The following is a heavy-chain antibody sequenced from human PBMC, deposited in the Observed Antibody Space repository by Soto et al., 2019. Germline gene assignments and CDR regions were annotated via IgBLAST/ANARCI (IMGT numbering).Heavy chain of an antibody. J-gene: IGHJ5*02. Sequence: SVKVSCKASGGTFSSYAISWVRQAPGQGLEWMGGIIPIFGTANYAQKFQGRVTITADESTSTAYMELSSLRSEDTAVYYCAREYSATAIPLMAAGFFDPWGQGTLVTV. CDR2: IIPIFGTA. CDR3: AREYSATAIPLMAAGFFDP. D-gene: IGHD2-2*02. CDR1: GGTFSSYA. V-gene: IGHV1-69*13.